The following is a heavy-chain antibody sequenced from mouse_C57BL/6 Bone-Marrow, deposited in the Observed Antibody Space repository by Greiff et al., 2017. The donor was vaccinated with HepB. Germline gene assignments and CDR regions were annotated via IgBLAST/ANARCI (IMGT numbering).Heavy chain of an antibody. J-gene: IGHJ4*01. Sequence: DVKLQESGGGLVQPGGSLSLSCAASGFTFTDYYMSWVRQPPGKALEWLGFIRNKANGYTTEYSASVKGRFTISRDNSQSILYLQMNALRAEDSATYYCARYRTGNYAMDYWGQGTSVTVSS. CDR1: GFTFTDYY. V-gene: IGHV7-3*01. CDR2: IRNKANGYTT. CDR3: ARYRTGNYAMDY.